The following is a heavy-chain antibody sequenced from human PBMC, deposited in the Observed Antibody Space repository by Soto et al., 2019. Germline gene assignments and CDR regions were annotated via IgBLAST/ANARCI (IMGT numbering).Heavy chain of an antibody. CDR1: GCTFSSYA. CDR3: AKRSSSSTFDY. D-gene: IGHD6-6*01. CDR2: ISGSDDST. V-gene: IGHV3-23*01. Sequence: GGSLRLSCAAAGCTFSSYAMSWVRQAPGKGLEWVSVISGSDDSTYYADSVKGRFTISRDNSKNTLYLQMNSLRAEDTAVYYCAKRSSSSTFDYWSQGTLVTVSS. J-gene: IGHJ4*02.